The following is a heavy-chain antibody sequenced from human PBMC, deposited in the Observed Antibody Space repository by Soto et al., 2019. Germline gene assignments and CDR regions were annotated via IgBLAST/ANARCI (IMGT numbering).Heavy chain of an antibody. CDR2: ISAYNGNT. D-gene: IGHD2-15*01. Sequence: AAVKVSCKASGYTFTSYGISWVRQAPGQGLEWMGWISAYNGNTNYAQKLQGRVTMTTDTSTSTAYMELRSLRSDDTAVYYCARVPEYCSGGSCYPLGYYGMDVWGQGTTVTVSS. CDR3: ARVPEYCSGGSCYPLGYYGMDV. J-gene: IGHJ6*02. V-gene: IGHV1-18*04. CDR1: GYTFTSYG.